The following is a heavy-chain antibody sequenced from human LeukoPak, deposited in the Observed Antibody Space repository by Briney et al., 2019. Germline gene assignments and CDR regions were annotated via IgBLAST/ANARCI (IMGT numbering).Heavy chain of an antibody. J-gene: IGHJ4*02. V-gene: IGHV4-34*01. CDR1: GGSFSGYY. CDR3: ARKRYCSGGSCYSAPFDY. D-gene: IGHD2-15*01. Sequence: SETLSLTCAVYGGSFSGYYWSWIRQPPGKGLEWIGEINHSGSTNYNPSLKSRVTISIDTSKNQFSLKLSSVTAADTAVYYCARKRYCSGGSCYSAPFDYWGQGTLVTVSS. CDR2: INHSGST.